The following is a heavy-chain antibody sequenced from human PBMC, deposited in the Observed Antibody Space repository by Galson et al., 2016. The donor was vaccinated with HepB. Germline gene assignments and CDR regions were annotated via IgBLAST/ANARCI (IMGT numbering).Heavy chain of an antibody. V-gene: IGHV4-34*01. J-gene: IGHJ4*02. D-gene: IGHD3-22*01. CDR1: GGSYSGYF. CDR3: ARPSPFDSTGLAFDI. CDR2: INHSGDT. Sequence: ETLSLTCTVSGGSYSGYFCTWIRQSPGKGLEWIGEINHSGDTNYNPSFKSRVTTSADTSNHQFSLKLTSVTAADTAVYFCARPSPFDSTGLAFDIWGQGTLVTVSS.